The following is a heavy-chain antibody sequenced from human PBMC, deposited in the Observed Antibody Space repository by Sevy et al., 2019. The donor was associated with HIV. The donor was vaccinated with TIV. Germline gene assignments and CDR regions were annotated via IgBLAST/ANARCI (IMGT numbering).Heavy chain of an antibody. J-gene: IGHJ6*02. CDR3: ARDRDYYGSGTFDA. CDR2: ISSGSSYI. CDR1: GFTFSYYT. Sequence: GGSLRLSCAASGFTFSYYTMNWVRQAPGKGLEWVSYISSGSSYISYTDSVKGRFTISRDNGKNSLYLQMNSLRPEDTAMYFCARDRDYYGSGTFDAWGQGTTVTVSS. V-gene: IGHV3-21*06. D-gene: IGHD3-10*01.